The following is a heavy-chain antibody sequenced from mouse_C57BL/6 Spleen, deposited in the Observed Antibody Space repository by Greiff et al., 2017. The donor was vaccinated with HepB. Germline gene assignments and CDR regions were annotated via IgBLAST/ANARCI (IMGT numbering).Heavy chain of an antibody. CDR3: ARNFGSSYGFAD. D-gene: IGHD1-1*01. V-gene: IGHV1-50*01. CDR2: IDPSDSYN. CDR1: GYTFTSYW. Sequence: QVQLQQPGAELVKPGASVKLSCKASGYTFTSYWMQWVKQRPGQGLEWIGEIDPSDSYNNYNQKFKGKATLTLDTSSSTAYMPLSSLTSEDSAVYYCARNFGSSYGFADWGQGTLVTVSA. J-gene: IGHJ3*01.